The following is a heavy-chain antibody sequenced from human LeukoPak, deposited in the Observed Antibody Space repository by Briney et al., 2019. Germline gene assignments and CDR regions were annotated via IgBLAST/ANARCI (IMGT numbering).Heavy chain of an antibody. CDR2: ISFDGNNE. CDR3: ANIIRKYTSGYYYFDY. Sequence: HPGGSLRLSCAASEFTFSSYAMHWVRQAPGKGLEWVAAISFDGNNEYYADSVKGRFTISRDNSKNTLYLQMNSLRAEDTAVYYCANIIRKYTSGYYYFDYWGQGTLVTVSS. D-gene: IGHD6-25*01. CDR1: EFTFSSYA. J-gene: IGHJ4*02. V-gene: IGHV3-30-3*01.